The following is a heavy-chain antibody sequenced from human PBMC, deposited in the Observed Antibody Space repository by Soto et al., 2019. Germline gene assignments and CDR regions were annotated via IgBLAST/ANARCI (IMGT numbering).Heavy chain of an antibody. CDR2: INHSGST. J-gene: IGHJ3*02. CDR3: ARRGHDAFDI. V-gene: IGHV4-34*01. Sequence: SETLSLTHAVYGRSFSCYYWSWIRQPPGKGLEWIGEINHSGSTNYNPSLKSRVTISVDTSKNQFSLKLSSVTAADTAVYYCARRGHDAFDIWGQGKMVTVS. CDR1: GRSFSCYY. D-gene: IGHD5-12*01.